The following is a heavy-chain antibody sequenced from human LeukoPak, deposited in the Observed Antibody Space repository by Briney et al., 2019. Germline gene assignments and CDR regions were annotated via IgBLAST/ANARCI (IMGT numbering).Heavy chain of an antibody. CDR2: IYYSGST. CDR1: GGSISSSSYY. D-gene: IGHD3-10*01. Sequence: PSETLSLTCTVSGGSISSSSYYWGWIRQPPGKGLEWIGSIYYSGSTYYNPSLKSRVTISVDTSKNQFSLKLSSVTAADTAVYYCASHTPLWFGDPIIDYWGQGTLVTVSS. J-gene: IGHJ4*02. CDR3: ASHTPLWFGDPIIDY. V-gene: IGHV4-39*07.